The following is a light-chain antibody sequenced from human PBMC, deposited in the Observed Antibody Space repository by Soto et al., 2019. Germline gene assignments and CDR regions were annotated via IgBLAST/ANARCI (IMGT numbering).Light chain of an antibody. CDR2: GAS. CDR1: QSVRNSY. CDR3: QQYGSSPYT. J-gene: IGKJ2*01. Sequence: EILLTQSPGTLSLSPGERATLSCRASQSVRNSYLAWYQQKPGQAPRLLIYGASGRATGIPDRFSGSGSGTGFTLTISRLEPEDFAVYYCQQYGSSPYTFDQGTKLEI. V-gene: IGKV3-20*01.